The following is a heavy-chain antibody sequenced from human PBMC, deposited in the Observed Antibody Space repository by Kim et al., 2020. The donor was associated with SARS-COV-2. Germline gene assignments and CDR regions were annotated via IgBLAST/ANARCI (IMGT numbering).Heavy chain of an antibody. D-gene: IGHD1-26*01. CDR3: ARSPGVGVGATWFDY. CDR1: GYTFTSYY. Sequence: ASVKVSCKASGYTFTSYYMHWVRQAPGQGLEWMGIINPSGGSTSYAQKFQGRVTMTRDTSTSTVYMELSSLRSEDTAVYYCARSPGVGVGATWFDYWGQGTLVTVSS. V-gene: IGHV1-46*01. CDR2: INPSGGST. J-gene: IGHJ4*02.